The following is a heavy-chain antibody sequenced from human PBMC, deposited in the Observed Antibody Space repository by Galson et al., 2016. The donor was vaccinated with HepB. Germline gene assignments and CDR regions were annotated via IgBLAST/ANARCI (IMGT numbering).Heavy chain of an antibody. J-gene: IGHJ4*02. CDR1: GFVFSNLG. Sequence: SLRLSCAASGFVFSNLGLSWVRQAPGKGLEWVASISTRRTAYYSDSVQGRCTISRDNSNNTMYLQMNGLRAEDTAVYYCAKEGLVGRIFDHWGQGTLLTVSS. CDR2: ISTRRTA. CDR3: AKEGLVGRIFDH. D-gene: IGHD3/OR15-3a*01. V-gene: IGHV3-23*01.